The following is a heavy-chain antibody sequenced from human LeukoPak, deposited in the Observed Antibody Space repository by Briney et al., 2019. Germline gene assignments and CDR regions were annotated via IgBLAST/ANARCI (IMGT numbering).Heavy chain of an antibody. CDR3: ARDPPYCSGGSCYSSAFDI. Sequence: SETLSLTCTVSGGSISSYYWSWIRQPPGKGLEWIGYIYYSGSTNYNPSLKSRVTISVDTSKNQFSLKLSSVTAADTAVYYCARDPPYCSGGSCYSSAFDIWGQGTMVTVSS. D-gene: IGHD2-15*01. V-gene: IGHV4-59*12. CDR1: GGSISSYY. J-gene: IGHJ3*02. CDR2: IYYSGST.